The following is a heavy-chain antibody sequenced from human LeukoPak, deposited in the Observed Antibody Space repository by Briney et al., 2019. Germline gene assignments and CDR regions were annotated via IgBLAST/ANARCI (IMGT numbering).Heavy chain of an antibody. CDR3: ARGHYHELGMVWGVIPDY. Sequence: GASVKVSCKASGGTFSSYAISWVRQAPGQGLEWMGGIIPIFGTANYAQKFQGRVTMTRNTSISTAYMELSSLRSEDTAVYYCARGHYHELGMVWGVIPDYWGQGTLVTVSS. J-gene: IGHJ4*02. D-gene: IGHD3-10*01. CDR1: GGTFSSYA. CDR2: IIPIFGTA. V-gene: IGHV1-69*05.